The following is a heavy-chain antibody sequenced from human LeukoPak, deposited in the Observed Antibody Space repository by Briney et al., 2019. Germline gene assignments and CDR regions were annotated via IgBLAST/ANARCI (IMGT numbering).Heavy chain of an antibody. V-gene: IGHV3-7*01. CDR3: ARVIGGAIDH. CDR1: GLTFSNFW. J-gene: IGHJ4*02. D-gene: IGHD1-26*01. CDR2: IAPDGSTQ. Sequence: GGSLRLSCVASGLTFSNFWMSWIRQAPGKGLEWVANIAPDGSTQNYVDSLEGRFTISRDNPKNSLYLQMHSLRAEDAAVYYCARVIGGAIDHWGQGTLVTVSS.